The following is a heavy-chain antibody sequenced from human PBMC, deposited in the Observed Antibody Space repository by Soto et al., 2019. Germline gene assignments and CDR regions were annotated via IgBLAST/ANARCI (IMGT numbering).Heavy chain of an antibody. Sequence: ASVKVSCKASGYTFTSYYMHWVRQAPGQGLEWMGIINPSGGSTSYAQRFQGRVTMTRDTSTSTVYMELSSLRSEDTAVYYCARGAGGSGSYYLSSWFDPWGQGTLVTVSS. CDR3: ARGAGGSGSYYLSSWFDP. CDR2: INPSGGST. CDR1: GYTFTSYY. D-gene: IGHD3-10*01. V-gene: IGHV1-46*01. J-gene: IGHJ5*02.